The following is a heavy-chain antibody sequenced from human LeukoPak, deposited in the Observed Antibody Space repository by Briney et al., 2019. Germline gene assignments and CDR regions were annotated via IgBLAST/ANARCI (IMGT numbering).Heavy chain of an antibody. V-gene: IGHV1-18*01. J-gene: IGHJ4*02. CDR3: ARQLLDRTRGYYYDSSGQPDY. CDR1: GYTFTSYG. D-gene: IGHD3-22*01. CDR2: ISAYNGNT. Sequence: ASVKVSFKASGYTFTSYGISWVRQAPGQGLEWMGWISAYNGNTNYAQKLQGRVTMTTDTSTSTAYMELRGLRSDDTAVYYCARQLLDRTRGYYYDSSGQPDYWGQGTLVTVSS.